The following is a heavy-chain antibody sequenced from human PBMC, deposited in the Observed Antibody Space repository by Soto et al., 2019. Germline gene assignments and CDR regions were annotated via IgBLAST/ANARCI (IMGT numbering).Heavy chain of an antibody. CDR2: ISTSSSYI. CDR1: GFTFSAYT. Sequence: GGSLRLSCAASGFTFSAYTMNWVRQAPGKGLEWVSSISTSSSYIYYADSVKGRFTISRDNARNSLYLRMNSLRAEDTAVYFCARDQLRFDYWGQGA. D-gene: IGHD2-2*01. CDR3: ARDQLRFDY. V-gene: IGHV3-21*01. J-gene: IGHJ4*02.